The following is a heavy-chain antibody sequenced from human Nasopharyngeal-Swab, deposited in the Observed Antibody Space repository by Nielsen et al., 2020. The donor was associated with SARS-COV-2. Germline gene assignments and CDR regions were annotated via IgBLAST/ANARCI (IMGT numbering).Heavy chain of an antibody. J-gene: IGHJ5*02. CDR3: ARHWSDPGNWFDP. Sequence: GGSLRLSCKGSGSSFNSYWISWVRQMPGKGLEWMGRIDPSDSYTNYSPSFQGHVTISADKSISTAYLQWSSLKASDTAMYYCARHWSDPGNWFDPWGQETLVTVSS. CDR2: IDPSDSYT. V-gene: IGHV5-10-1*01. CDR1: GSSFNSYW.